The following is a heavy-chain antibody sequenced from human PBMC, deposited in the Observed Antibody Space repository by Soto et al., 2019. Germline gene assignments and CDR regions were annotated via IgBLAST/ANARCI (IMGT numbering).Heavy chain of an antibody. CDR2: IHHGGST. Sequence: PSETRSLTCAVNGGPFGGFYWTWIRQSPGKGLEWIGEIHHGGSTNYNPSLKSRVSMSLDTSKNQFSLKLTPVTAADTAVYYCARGYRISMVILTTNYFDYWGQGTPVTVSS. J-gene: IGHJ4*02. V-gene: IGHV4-34*01. CDR3: ARGYRISMVILTTNYFDY. D-gene: IGHD3-10*01. CDR1: GGPFGGFY.